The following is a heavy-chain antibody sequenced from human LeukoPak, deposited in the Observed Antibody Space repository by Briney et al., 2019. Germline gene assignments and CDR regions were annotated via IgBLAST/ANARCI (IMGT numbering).Heavy chain of an antibody. J-gene: IGHJ4*02. CDR2: INHSGST. V-gene: IGHV4-34*01. CDR1: GGSFSGYY. D-gene: IGHD6-19*01. CDR3: AREGSSGWYVPHPYYFDY. Sequence: SETLSLTCAVYGGSFSGYYWSWIRQPPGKGLEWIGEINHSGSTNYNPSLKSRVTISVDTSKNQFSLKLSSVTAADTAVYYCAREGSSGWYVPHPYYFDYWGQGTLVTVSS.